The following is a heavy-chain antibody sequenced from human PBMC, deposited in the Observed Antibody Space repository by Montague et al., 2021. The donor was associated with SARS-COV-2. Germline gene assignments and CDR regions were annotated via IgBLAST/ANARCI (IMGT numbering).Heavy chain of an antibody. CDR2: EKNY. V-gene: IGHV6-1*01. CDR3: ARVRQLGRGMDV. J-gene: IGHJ6*02. Sequence: EKNYHYADXVKSRITIDPDTSKNHVSLQLRSVPPEDTAVYFCARVRQLGRGMDVWGQGTTVTVSS. D-gene: IGHD6-13*01.